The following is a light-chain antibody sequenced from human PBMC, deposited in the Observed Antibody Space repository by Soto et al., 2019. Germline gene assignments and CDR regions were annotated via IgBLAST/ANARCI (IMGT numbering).Light chain of an antibody. Sequence: EIVLTQSPGTLSLSPGERATLSCRASQSVSSSYLAWYQQKPGQAPRLLSYGASSRATGIPDRFSGSGSGTDFTLTISTLEPEDFAVYYCQQYGSSPLFTFGPGTNVDIK. CDR1: QSVSSSY. J-gene: IGKJ3*01. CDR2: GAS. V-gene: IGKV3-20*01. CDR3: QQYGSSPLFT.